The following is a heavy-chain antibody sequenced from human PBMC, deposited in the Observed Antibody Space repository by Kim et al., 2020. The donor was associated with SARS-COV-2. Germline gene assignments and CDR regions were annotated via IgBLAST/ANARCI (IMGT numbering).Heavy chain of an antibody. J-gene: IGHJ6*02. CDR2: IENSDSYT. CDR1: GYTFSGYF. CDR3: ARHWTALIRGKDYGMDV. Sequence: GESLKISCNGSGYTFSGYFITWVRQMPGKGLEWMGRIENSDSYTTYSPSFQGHVTISADKSSSSAYLQWNSLKASDTAIYYCARHWTALIRGKDYGMDVWSQGTTVTVSS. V-gene: IGHV5-10-1*01. D-gene: IGHD3-10*01.